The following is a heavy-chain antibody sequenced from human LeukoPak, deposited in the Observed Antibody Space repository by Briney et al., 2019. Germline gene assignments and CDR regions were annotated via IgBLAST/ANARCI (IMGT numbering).Heavy chain of an antibody. CDR3: ARDPRLLWFGDGGPENWFDP. V-gene: IGHV1-2*02. D-gene: IGHD3-10*01. J-gene: IGHJ5*02. CDR2: IYPNSGGT. CDR1: GYSFTSYY. Sequence: SVKVSCNASGYSFTSYYMHWVRQPPGQGLEWIGWIYPNSGGTNYAKKIQGRVTMTRATSISTAYMELSRLRPDDTTVYYCARDPRLLWFGDGGPENWFDPWGQGTLVTVSS.